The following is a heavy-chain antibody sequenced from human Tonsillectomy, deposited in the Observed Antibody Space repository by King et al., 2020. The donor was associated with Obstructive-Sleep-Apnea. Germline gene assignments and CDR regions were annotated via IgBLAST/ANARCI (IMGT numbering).Heavy chain of an antibody. CDR1: GGSISSYY. J-gene: IGHJ4*02. CDR3: AGAYGSGSYLYY. Sequence: VQLQESGPGLVKPSETLSLTYTVSGGSISSYYWSWIRQPAGKGLEWIGRIYTSGSTNYNPSLKSRVTMSVDTSKNQFSRKLGSVTAAEPAVYYCAGAYGSGSYLYYWGQGTLVTVSS. V-gene: IGHV4-4*07. CDR2: IYTSGST. D-gene: IGHD3-10*01.